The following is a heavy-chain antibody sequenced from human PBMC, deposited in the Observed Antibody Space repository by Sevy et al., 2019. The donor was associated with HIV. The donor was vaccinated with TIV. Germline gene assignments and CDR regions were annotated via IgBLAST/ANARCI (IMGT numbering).Heavy chain of an antibody. D-gene: IGHD1-1*01. Sequence: ASVKVSCKASGYTFTDYYIHWVRQAPGQGLEWMAWINPNDGVTNYAQRFQGGVTVTRDTSINTAYMELRGLRSDDTAIYYCARLTTMPTSDLYGMDVWGQGTTVTVSS. CDR2: INPNDGVT. CDR3: ARLTTMPTSDLYGMDV. V-gene: IGHV1-2*02. J-gene: IGHJ6*02. CDR1: GYTFTDYY.